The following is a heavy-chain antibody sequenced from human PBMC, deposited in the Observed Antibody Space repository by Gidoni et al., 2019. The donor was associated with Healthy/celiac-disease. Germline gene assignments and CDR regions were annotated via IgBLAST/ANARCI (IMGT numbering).Heavy chain of an antibody. CDR2: ISGSGGST. J-gene: IGHJ4*02. D-gene: IGHD6-6*01. CDR3: AKDGPSLSSSYYFDY. V-gene: IGHV3-23*01. Sequence: EVQLLESGGGLVQPGGSLGLSCAASGFTFSSDAMSWVRQAPGKGLEWVSAISGSGGSTYYADSVKGRFTISRDNSKNTLYLQMNSLRAEDTAVYYCAKDGPSLSSSYYFDYWGQGTLVTVSS. CDR1: GFTFSSDA.